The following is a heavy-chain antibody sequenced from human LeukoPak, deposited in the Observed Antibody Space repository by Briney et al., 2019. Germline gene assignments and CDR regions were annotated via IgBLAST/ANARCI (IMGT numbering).Heavy chain of an antibody. J-gene: IGHJ4*02. D-gene: IGHD2-2*01. CDR2: IRSKAYGGTT. Sequence: GGSLRLSCTPSGSTFGDDPMSWVRQAPGKGLEWVGFIRSKAYGGTTEYAASVKGRFTISRDDSKSIVYLQMNSLKTEDTAVYYCSRGEYQLRNWGQGTLVTVSS. CDR3: SRGEYQLRN. CDR1: GSTFGDDP. V-gene: IGHV3-49*04.